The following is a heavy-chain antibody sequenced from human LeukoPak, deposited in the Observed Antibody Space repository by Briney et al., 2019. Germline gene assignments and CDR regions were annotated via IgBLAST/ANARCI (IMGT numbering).Heavy chain of an antibody. Sequence: SETLSLTCTVSGGSVSRGGYYWNWIRQHPGKGLEWIGFTSYSAGTYYNPSLISRITISVDRSQNQFSLKMRDVTAADTAVYFCAAADWESFYFDSWGQGALVAVSS. V-gene: IGHV4-31*03. D-gene: IGHD1-26*01. CDR2: TSYSAGT. CDR3: AAADWESFYFDS. J-gene: IGHJ4*02. CDR1: GGSVSRGGYY.